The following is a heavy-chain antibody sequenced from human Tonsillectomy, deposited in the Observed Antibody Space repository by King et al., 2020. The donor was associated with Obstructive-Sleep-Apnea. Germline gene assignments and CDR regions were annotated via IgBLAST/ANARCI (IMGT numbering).Heavy chain of an antibody. CDR1: GYSFTNYW. CDR3: ARQVVPTAWGFFYFDS. V-gene: IGHV5-51*01. Sequence: QLVQSGAEVKKPGESLKISCKASGYSFTNYWIAWVRQMPGKGLEWMGIIHPGDSDTRYSPSFEGQVTISADKSISTAYLQWSSLKVSDTAMYSCARQVVPTAWGFFYFDSWGQGTLVTVSS. J-gene: IGHJ4*02. CDR2: IHPGDSDT. D-gene: IGHD2-2*01.